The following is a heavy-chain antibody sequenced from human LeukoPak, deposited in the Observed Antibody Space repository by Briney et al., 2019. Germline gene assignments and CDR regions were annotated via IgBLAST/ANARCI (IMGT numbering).Heavy chain of an antibody. D-gene: IGHD3-22*01. Sequence: GASVKVSCKASGGTFSSYAISWVRQAPGQGLEWMGRIIPIFSIANYAQKFQGRVTITADKSTSTAYMELSSLRSEDTAVYYCARSRHYYDSSGSWYFDLWGRGTLVTVSS. J-gene: IGHJ2*01. CDR1: GGTFSSYA. CDR2: IIPIFSIA. CDR3: ARSRHYYDSSGSWYFDL. V-gene: IGHV1-69*04.